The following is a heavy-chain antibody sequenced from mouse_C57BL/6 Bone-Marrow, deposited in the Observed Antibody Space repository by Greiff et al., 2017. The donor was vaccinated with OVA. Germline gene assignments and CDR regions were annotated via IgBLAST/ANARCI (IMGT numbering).Heavy chain of an antibody. J-gene: IGHJ3*01. CDR3: ARHAYGSGFAY. CDR1: GFTFSSYG. V-gene: IGHV5-6*01. Sequence: EVQRVESGGDLVKPGGSLKLSCAASGFTFSSYGMSWVRQTPDKRLEWVATLSSGGSYTYYPDSVKVRFTISRDNAKNTLYLQMSSLKSEDTAMYYCARHAYGSGFAYWGQGTLVTVSA. D-gene: IGHD1-1*01. CDR2: LSSGGSYT.